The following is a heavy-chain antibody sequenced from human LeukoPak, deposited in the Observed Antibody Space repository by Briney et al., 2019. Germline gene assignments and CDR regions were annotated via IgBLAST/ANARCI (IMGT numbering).Heavy chain of an antibody. CDR1: GYTFTGHY. J-gene: IGHJ5*02. D-gene: IGHD6-13*01. CDR2: INPNSGGT. Sequence: GASVKVPCKASGYTFTGHYMHWVRQAPGQGLEWMGWINPNSGGTHYAQKFQGRVALTRDTSISTAYMELSRLRSDDTAMYYCARDQVLVTAALTNWFDPWGQGTLVAVSS. V-gene: IGHV1-2*02. CDR3: ARDQVLVTAALTNWFDP.